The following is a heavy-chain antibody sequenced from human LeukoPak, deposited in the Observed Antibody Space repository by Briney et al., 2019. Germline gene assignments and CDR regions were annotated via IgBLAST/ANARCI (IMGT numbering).Heavy chain of an antibody. V-gene: IGHV3-74*01. J-gene: IGHJ4*02. CDR3: AREGRGGYYGFDY. CDR2: INSDGSST. CDR1: GFTFSSSW. D-gene: IGHD3-3*01. Sequence: GGSLRLSCAASGFTFSSSWMHWVRQAPGKGLVLVSRINSDGSSTNYADSVKGRFTISRDNAQNTLYLQMNSLRAEDTAVYYCAREGRGGYYGFDYWGQGTLVTVSS.